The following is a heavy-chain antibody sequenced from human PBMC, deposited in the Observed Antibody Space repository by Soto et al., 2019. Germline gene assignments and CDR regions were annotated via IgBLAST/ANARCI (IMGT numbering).Heavy chain of an antibody. V-gene: IGHV3-23*01. CDR2: ITGSGDSR. J-gene: IGHJ6*02. D-gene: IGHD3-3*01. Sequence: GGSLRLSCVASEFTFRDYAMNWVRQAPGKGLEWVSAITGSGDSRYYAESVEGRLTISRDNSKQTLYLHMNRLRAEDTAVYYCEKAQSASNRYSYYALAVWGPGPTVTVS. CDR1: EFTFRDYA. CDR3: EKAQSASNRYSYYALAV.